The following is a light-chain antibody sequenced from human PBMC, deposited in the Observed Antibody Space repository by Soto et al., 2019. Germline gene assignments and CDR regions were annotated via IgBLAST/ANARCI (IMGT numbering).Light chain of an antibody. J-gene: IGLJ1*01. CDR2: HVT. Sequence: QPVLRQPASVSGSPGQSITISCTGTISDIGHYDYVSWYQQHPGKAPKLMIYHVTYRPSGVSNRYSGSKSGNSASLTISGLQADDEADYYCCSLTTSHTYVFGSGTKVTV. V-gene: IGLV2-14*03. CDR1: ISDIGHYDY. CDR3: CSLTTSHTYV.